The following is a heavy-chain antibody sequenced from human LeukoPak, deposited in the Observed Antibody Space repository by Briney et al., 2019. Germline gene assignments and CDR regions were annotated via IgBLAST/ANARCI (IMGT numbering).Heavy chain of an antibody. CDR3: AALARDY. Sequence: PGGSLRLSCAASGFIVSSNYMTWVRQAPGEGLEWVSDIHNDGSTYYTDSVKGRFTISRDNSKNTLYLQMNSLRVEDTAVYYCAALARDYWGQGTLVTVSS. J-gene: IGHJ4*02. CDR1: GFIVSSNY. D-gene: IGHD3-3*02. V-gene: IGHV3-53*01. CDR2: IHNDGST.